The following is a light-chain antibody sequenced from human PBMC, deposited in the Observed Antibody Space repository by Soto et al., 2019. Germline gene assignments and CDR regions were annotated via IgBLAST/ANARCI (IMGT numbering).Light chain of an antibody. CDR1: QSVSTY. V-gene: IGKV3-11*01. CDR2: DAS. Sequence: ETVLTQSPATLSLSPGESATLSCRASQSVSTYLAWYQQKPGQAPRLLIYDASNRVTGIPARFSGSGSGTEFTLTIIGLQSEDFAVYYCQQYNNWPPYTFGQGTRLEI. CDR3: QQYNNWPPYT. J-gene: IGKJ5*01.